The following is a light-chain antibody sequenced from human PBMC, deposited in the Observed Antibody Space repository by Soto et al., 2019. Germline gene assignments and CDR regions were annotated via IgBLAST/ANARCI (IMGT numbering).Light chain of an antibody. CDR1: QGISSY. CDR3: QQLNNYPIT. CDR2: AAS. J-gene: IGKJ5*01. V-gene: IGKV1-9*01. Sequence: DIQLTQSPSFLSASVGDRVTITCRASQGISSYLAWYQQRPGKAPKLLISAASTLQSGVPSRFSGSGSGTEFTLTISSLQPEDFATYYCQQLNNYPITFGQGTRLEIK.